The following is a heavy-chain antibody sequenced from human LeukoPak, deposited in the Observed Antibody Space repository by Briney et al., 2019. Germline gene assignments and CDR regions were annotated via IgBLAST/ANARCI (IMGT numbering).Heavy chain of an antibody. J-gene: IGHJ4*02. Sequence: GASVKVSCKASGYIFTSYYMHWVRQAPGQGLEWMGIINPSGGSTSYAQKFQGRVTMTRDTSTSTVYMELSSLRSEDTAVYYCARVGSGTPGDYWGQGTLVTVSS. V-gene: IGHV1-46*01. CDR2: INPSGGST. CDR1: GYIFTSYY. D-gene: IGHD2-15*01. CDR3: ARVGSGTPGDY.